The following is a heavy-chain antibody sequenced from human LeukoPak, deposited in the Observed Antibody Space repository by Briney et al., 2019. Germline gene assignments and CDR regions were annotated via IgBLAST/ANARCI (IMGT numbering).Heavy chain of an antibody. CDR2: ISAYNGNT. CDR1: GYTFTSYY. Sequence: ASVKVSCKASGYTFTSYYMHWVRQAPGQGLEWMGWISAYNGNTNYAQELQGRVTMTTDTSTSTAYMELRSLGSDDTAVYYCAREGGPPPSFDYWGQGTLVTVSS. CDR3: AREGGPPPSFDY. V-gene: IGHV1-18*04. J-gene: IGHJ4*02. D-gene: IGHD3-16*01.